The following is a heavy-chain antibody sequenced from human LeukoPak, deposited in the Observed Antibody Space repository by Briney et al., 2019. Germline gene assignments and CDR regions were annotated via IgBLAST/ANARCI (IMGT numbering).Heavy chain of an antibody. CDR2: FNHRGTT. Sequence: SETLSLTCAVYGDSFSGYYWSWIRQAPGKGLEWIAEFNHRGTTHYNPSLMSRVNISADTSRNQFSLNLDSVTAADTAVYYCARSWAGMYYPFYYFDYWGQGALVTVSP. CDR1: GDSFSGYY. J-gene: IGHJ4*02. CDR3: ARSWAGMYYPFYYFDY. V-gene: IGHV4-34*01. D-gene: IGHD1-26*01.